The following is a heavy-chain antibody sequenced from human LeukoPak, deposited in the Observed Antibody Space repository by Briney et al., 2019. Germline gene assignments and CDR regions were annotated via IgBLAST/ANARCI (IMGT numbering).Heavy chain of an antibody. Sequence: GGSLRPSCAASGFTVSSNYMSWVRQAPGKGLEWVSVIYSGGSTYYADSVKGRFTISRDNSKNTLYLQMNSLRAEDTAVYYCARDYCSGGSCYPDYWGQGTLVTVSS. J-gene: IGHJ4*02. CDR3: ARDYCSGGSCYPDY. CDR2: IYSGGST. V-gene: IGHV3-53*01. CDR1: GFTVSSNY. D-gene: IGHD2-15*01.